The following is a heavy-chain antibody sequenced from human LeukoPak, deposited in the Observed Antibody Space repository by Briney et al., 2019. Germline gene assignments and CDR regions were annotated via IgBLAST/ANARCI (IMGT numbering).Heavy chain of an antibody. CDR1: GGTFSSYA. Sequence: GASVKVSCKASGGTFSSYAISWVRQAPGQGLEWMGRIIPFLGVASSAQKFQGRVTITADKSTSTAYMELSSLRSEDTAVYYCARESGPTIDYYFYGMDVWGQGTTVTVSS. CDR2: IIPFLGVA. J-gene: IGHJ6*02. D-gene: IGHD3-9*01. CDR3: ARESGPTIDYYFYGMDV. V-gene: IGHV1-69*04.